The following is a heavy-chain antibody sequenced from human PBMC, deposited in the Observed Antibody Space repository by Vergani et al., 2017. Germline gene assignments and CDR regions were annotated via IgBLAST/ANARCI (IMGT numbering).Heavy chain of an antibody. Sequence: EVQLLESGGGLVQPGGSLRLSCAASGFPFSSYAMSWVRQAPGQGLEWVSAISGSGGSTYYADSVKGRFTVSRDNSKNTLYLQRNSLRAEDTAVYYCAKDGTVVIRDFDYWGQGALVTVSS. D-gene: IGHD3-22*01. V-gene: IGHV3-23*01. CDR3: AKDGTVVIRDFDY. CDR2: ISGSGGST. J-gene: IGHJ4*02. CDR1: GFPFSSYA.